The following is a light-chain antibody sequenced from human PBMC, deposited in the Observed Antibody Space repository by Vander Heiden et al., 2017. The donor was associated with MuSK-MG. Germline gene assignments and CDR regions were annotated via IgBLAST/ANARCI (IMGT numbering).Light chain of an antibody. CDR3: QVWDSSSDHPGV. J-gene: IGLJ1*01. CDR2: YDS. Sequence: SYVLTQPPSVSVAPGQTARSTCGGNNIGSKSVHWYQQKPGQAPVLVIYYDSDRPSGIPERFSGSNSGNTATLTISRVEAGDEADYYCQVWDSSSDHPGVFGTGTKVTVL. V-gene: IGLV3-21*04. CDR1: NIGSKS.